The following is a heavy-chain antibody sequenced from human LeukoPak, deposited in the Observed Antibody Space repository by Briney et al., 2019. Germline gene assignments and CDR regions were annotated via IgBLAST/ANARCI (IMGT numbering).Heavy chain of an antibody. Sequence: PSETLSLTCTVSGGSISDYWSWIRQPPGKGLEWIGYIYYSGSTNYNPSLKSRVTISVDTSTNQFSLKLSSVTAADTAVYYCARAKYYYDSSGYYYLYYFDYWGQGTLVTVSS. CDR1: GGSISDY. D-gene: IGHD3-22*01. CDR2: IYYSGST. CDR3: ARAKYYYDSSGYYYLYYFDY. J-gene: IGHJ4*02. V-gene: IGHV4-59*01.